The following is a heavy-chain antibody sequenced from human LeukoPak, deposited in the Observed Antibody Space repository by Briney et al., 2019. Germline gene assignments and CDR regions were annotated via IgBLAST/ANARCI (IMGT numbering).Heavy chain of an antibody. CDR3: ARADIVVVPADYYYYGMDV. CDR2: IIPILGIA. CDR1: GYTFTGYY. D-gene: IGHD2-2*01. J-gene: IGHJ6*02. Sequence: GASVKVSCKASGYTFTGYYMHWVRQAPGQGLEWMGRIIPILGIANYAQKFQGRVTITADKSTSTAYMELSSLRSEDTAVYYCARADIVVVPADYYYYGMDVWGQGTTVTVSS. V-gene: IGHV1-69*04.